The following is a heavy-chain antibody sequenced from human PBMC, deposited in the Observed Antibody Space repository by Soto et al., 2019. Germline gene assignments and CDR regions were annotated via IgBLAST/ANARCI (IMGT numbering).Heavy chain of an antibody. CDR2: IIPIFGTA. V-gene: IGHV1-69*01. D-gene: IGHD5-12*01. CDR1: GGTFSSYA. CDR3: ARITLLIVATENYYYYYGMDV. J-gene: IGHJ6*02. Sequence: QVQLVQSGAEVKKPGSSVKVSCKASGGTFSSYAISWVRQAPGQGLEWMGGIIPIFGTANYAQKFQGRVTITADESTSTAYMELSSLRSEDTAVYYCARITLLIVATENYYYYYGMDVWGQGTTVTVSS.